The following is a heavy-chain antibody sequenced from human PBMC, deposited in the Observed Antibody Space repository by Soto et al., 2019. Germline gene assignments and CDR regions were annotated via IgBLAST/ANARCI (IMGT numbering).Heavy chain of an antibody. CDR1: GGSFSGYY. CDR2: INHSGST. CDR3: ARGFKWELRDDAFDI. V-gene: IGHV4-34*01. Sequence: SETLSLTCAVYGGSFSGYYWRWIRQPPGKGLEWIGEINHSGSTNYNPSLKSRVTISVDTSKNQFSLKLSSVTAADTAVYYCARGFKWELRDDAFDIWGQGTMVTVSS. D-gene: IGHD1-26*01. J-gene: IGHJ3*02.